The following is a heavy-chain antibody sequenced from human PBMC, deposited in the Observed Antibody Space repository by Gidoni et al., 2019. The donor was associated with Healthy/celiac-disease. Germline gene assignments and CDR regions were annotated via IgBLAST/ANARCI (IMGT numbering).Heavy chain of an antibody. D-gene: IGHD1-26*01. Sequence: QVQLVESGGGVVQPGRSLRLSCAASGFTFSSYGMHWVRQAPGKGLEWVAVISYDGSNKYYADSVKGRFTISRDNSKNTLYLQMNSLRAEDTAVYYCVLSGSYHGDYWGQGNLVTVSS. CDR1: GFTFSSYG. V-gene: IGHV3-30*03. CDR3: VLSGSYHGDY. J-gene: IGHJ4*02. CDR2: ISYDGSNK.